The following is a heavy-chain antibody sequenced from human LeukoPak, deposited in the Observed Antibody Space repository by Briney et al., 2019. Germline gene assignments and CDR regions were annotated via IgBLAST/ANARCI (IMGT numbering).Heavy chain of an antibody. CDR3: ARRLEYSSSSKDYYYYYMDV. D-gene: IGHD6-6*01. V-gene: IGHV4-30-4*08. CDR2: IDYSGST. Sequence: SQTLSLTCTVSGGSISSGDYYSSWIRQPPGKGLEWIGYIDYSGSTYYNPSLKSRVTISVDTSKDQFSLKLSSVTTADTAVYYCARRLEYSSSSKDYYYYYMDVWGKGTTVTVSS. CDR1: GGSISSGDYY. J-gene: IGHJ6*03.